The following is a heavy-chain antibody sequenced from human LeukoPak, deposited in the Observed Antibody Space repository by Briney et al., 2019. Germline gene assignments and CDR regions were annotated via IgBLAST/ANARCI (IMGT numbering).Heavy chain of an antibody. Sequence: ASVKVCCKASGYTFTGYYMHWVRQAPGQGLEWMGWISGSNDNTNYAQKFQGRVSMTADTSTSTAYMELRSLRSDDTAVYYCARNYGDYENAFDIWGQGTMVTVSS. J-gene: IGHJ3*02. CDR2: ISGSNDNT. CDR3: ARNYGDYENAFDI. V-gene: IGHV1-18*04. D-gene: IGHD4-17*01. CDR1: GYTFTGYY.